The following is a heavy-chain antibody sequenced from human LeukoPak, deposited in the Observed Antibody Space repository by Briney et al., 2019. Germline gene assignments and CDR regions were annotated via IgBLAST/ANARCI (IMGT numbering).Heavy chain of an antibody. Sequence: ASVKVSCKASGYTFISYGISWVRQAPGQGLEGMGWISAYNGKTNYAQKLQGRGTMTTDTSTSTAYMALRSLRSDDTAVYYCAFSGSYFSSRPIAFDIWGQGTMVTVSS. CDR3: AFSGSYFSSRPIAFDI. J-gene: IGHJ3*02. D-gene: IGHD1-26*01. CDR1: GYTFISYG. CDR2: ISAYNGKT. V-gene: IGHV1-18*01.